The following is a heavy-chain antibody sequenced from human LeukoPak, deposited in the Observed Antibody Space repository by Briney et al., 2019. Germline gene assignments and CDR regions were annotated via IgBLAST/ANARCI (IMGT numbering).Heavy chain of an antibody. CDR3: ARNNGMDV. CDR1: GFTLSNHW. J-gene: IGHJ6*02. CDR2: VNRDGSET. V-gene: IGHV3-7*03. Sequence: GGSLRLSCAASGFTLSNHWMTWFRQVPERGPEWVANVNRDGSETYYLDSVKGRFTISKDSAKNSLYLQMNSLRAEDTALYHCARNNGMDVWGQGTTVIVSS.